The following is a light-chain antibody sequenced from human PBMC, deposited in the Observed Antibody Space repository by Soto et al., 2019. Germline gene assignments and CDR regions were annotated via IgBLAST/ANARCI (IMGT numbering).Light chain of an antibody. CDR3: SSYTTRSTLV. V-gene: IGLV2-14*01. CDR2: DVT. Sequence: QSALTQPASVSGSPGQSITISCTGTSSDVGAYDFVSWYQHYPGKAPKLVTFDVTHRPPGISDRFSGSKSPNTASLTISGLQAEDEAFYYCSSYTTRSTLVFGGGTKLTVL. CDR1: SSDVGAYDF. J-gene: IGLJ2*01.